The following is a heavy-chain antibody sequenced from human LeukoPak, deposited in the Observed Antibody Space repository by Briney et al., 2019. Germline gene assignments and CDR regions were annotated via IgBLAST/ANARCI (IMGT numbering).Heavy chain of an antibody. CDR3: ARGRSSAARTTYYYYGMDV. CDR2: ISGSGGST. Sequence: GGSLRLSCAASGFTFSSYAMSWVRQAPGKGLEWVSAISGSGGSTYYADSVKGRFTISRDNAKNSLYLQMNSLRAEDTAVYYCARGRSSAARTTYYYYGMDVWGQGTTVTVSS. J-gene: IGHJ6*02. CDR1: GFTFSSYA. V-gene: IGHV3-23*01. D-gene: IGHD6-6*01.